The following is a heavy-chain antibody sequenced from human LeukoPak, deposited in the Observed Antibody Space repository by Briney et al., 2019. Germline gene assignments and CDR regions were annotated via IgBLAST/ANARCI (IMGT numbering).Heavy chain of an antibody. D-gene: IGHD3-10*01. CDR2: ISAYNGNT. Sequence: GASVKVSCKASGYTFTSYGISWVRQATGQGLEWMGWISAYNGNTNYAQKLQGRVTMTTDTSTSTAYMELRSLRSDDTAMYYCARRSMVRGLGYYGMDVWGKGTTVTVSS. V-gene: IGHV1-18*04. CDR3: ARRSMVRGLGYYGMDV. CDR1: GYTFTSYG. J-gene: IGHJ6*04.